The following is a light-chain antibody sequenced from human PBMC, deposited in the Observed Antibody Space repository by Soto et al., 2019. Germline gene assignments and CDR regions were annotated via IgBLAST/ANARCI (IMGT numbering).Light chain of an antibody. CDR2: WAS. Sequence: DIVMTQSPDSLAVSLGERATINCKSSQSVLYSPNNKNYLAWYQQKPGQPPKLLIYWASTRESGVPDRFSGSGSGTDFTLTISSPQAEDVALYYCQQYHSAPQSFGQGTKVEIK. CDR1: QSVLYSPNNKNY. V-gene: IGKV4-1*01. J-gene: IGKJ1*01. CDR3: QQYHSAPQS.